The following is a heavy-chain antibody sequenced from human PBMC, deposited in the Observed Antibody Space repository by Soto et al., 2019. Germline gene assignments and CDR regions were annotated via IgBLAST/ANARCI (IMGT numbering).Heavy chain of an antibody. CDR3: ARGSSSSWNYYYYYGMDV. CDR1: GDSVSSNSAA. D-gene: IGHD6-13*01. V-gene: IGHV6-1*01. Sequence: SHTLSLTCGMSGDSVSSNSAAWDFGKKSPSRGLEWLGRTYYRSKWYNDYAVSVKSRITINPDTSKSQFSLQLNSVTPEDTAVYYCARGSSSSWNYYYYYGMDVWGQGTTVTVS. J-gene: IGHJ6*02. CDR2: TYYRSKWYN.